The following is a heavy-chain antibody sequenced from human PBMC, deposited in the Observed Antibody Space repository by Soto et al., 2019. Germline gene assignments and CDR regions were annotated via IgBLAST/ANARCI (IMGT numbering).Heavy chain of an antibody. CDR3: ARAYGDWRYFDY. J-gene: IGHJ4*02. CDR1: GFTFSSYA. D-gene: IGHD3-10*01. V-gene: IGHV3-33*01. Sequence: QVQLVESGGGVVQPGRSLRLSCAASGFTFSSYAMHWVRQAPGKGPEWLAVIWYEGSNKYYGDSVKGRFTISRDNSRNTLYMQMNSLRVEDTAVYYCARAYGDWRYFDYWGQGTLVTVSS. CDR2: IWYEGSNK.